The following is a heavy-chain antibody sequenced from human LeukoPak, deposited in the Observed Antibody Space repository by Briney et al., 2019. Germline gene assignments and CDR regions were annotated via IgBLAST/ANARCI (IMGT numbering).Heavy chain of an antibody. CDR3: ARECPMVGDSYYGMDV. CDR1: GFTVNSYY. J-gene: IGHJ6*02. D-gene: IGHD2-8*01. CDR2: IYTGGSK. Sequence: GGSLGLSCAVSGFTVNSYYIHWVRQSPGKGLEWVSVIYTGGSKYYADSVKGRFIISRDNSINTVNLQLNSLRAEDTAVYYCARECPMVGDSYYGMDVWGQGTTVTVSS. V-gene: IGHV3-66*01.